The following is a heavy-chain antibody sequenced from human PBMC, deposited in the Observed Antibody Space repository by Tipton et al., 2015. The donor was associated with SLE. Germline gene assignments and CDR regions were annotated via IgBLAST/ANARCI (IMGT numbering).Heavy chain of an antibody. Sequence: TLSLTCTVSGGAISTYYWSWIRQSPGKGLEWIGYVYYTGTTNYSPSLKSRVTISLDTSKNQFSLKLNSVTAADTAVYYCARRLSYIWGSYRWGDWGQGTLVTVSS. D-gene: IGHD3-16*02. CDR1: GGAISTYY. J-gene: IGHJ4*02. V-gene: IGHV4-59*12. CDR3: ARRLSYIWGSYRWGD. CDR2: VYYTGTT.